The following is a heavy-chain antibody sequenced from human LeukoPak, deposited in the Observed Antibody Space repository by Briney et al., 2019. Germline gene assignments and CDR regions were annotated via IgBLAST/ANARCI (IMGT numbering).Heavy chain of an antibody. CDR1: GFTFSSYS. CDR2: MSSSSSYI. J-gene: IGHJ4*02. CDR3: AKDPSFGVVTDGDY. D-gene: IGHD3-3*01. Sequence: GGSLRLSCAASGFTFSSYSMNWVRQAPGKGLEWVSSMSSSSSYIYYADSVKGRFTISRDNAKNSLYLQMNSLRAEDTAVYYCAKDPSFGVVTDGDYWGQGTLVTVSS. V-gene: IGHV3-21*01.